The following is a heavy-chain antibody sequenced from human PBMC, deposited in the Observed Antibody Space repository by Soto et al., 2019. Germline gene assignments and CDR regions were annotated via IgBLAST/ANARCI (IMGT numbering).Heavy chain of an antibody. Sequence: SETLSLTCTVSGGSISSGGYYWSWIRQHPGKGLEWIGYIYYSGSTYYNPSLKSRVTISVDTSKNQFSLKLSSVTAADTAVYYCARGGYDFWSVSERGMDVWGQGTTVTVSS. CDR3: ARGGYDFWSVSERGMDV. V-gene: IGHV4-31*03. J-gene: IGHJ6*02. CDR1: GGSISSGGYY. CDR2: IYYSGST. D-gene: IGHD3-3*01.